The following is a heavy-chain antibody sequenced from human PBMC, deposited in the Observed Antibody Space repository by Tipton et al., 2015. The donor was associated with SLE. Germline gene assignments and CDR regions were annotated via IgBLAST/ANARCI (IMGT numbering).Heavy chain of an antibody. CDR1: GGSISSYY. Sequence: TLSLTCTVSGGSISSYYWSWIRQPPGKGLEWIGHIFYGGSTNYHPSLWSRVTISVDTSKNHFSLTLFSVTAADTAINYCARGSYSHPIDYWGQGTLVTVSS. CDR2: IFYGGST. J-gene: IGHJ4*02. CDR3: ARGSYSHPIDY. V-gene: IGHV4-59*01. D-gene: IGHD2-21*01.